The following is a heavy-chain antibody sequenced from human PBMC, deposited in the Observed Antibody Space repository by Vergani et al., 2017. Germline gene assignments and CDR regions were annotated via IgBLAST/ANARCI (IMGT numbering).Heavy chain of an antibody. Sequence: QVQLQQWGAGLLKPSATLSPTFAVYGGSFSGYYWSWIRQPPGKGLEWIGEINHSGTTNYNPSLKSRVTISVDPSKNQFSLKLSSVTAADAAVYYCAGFLNSGIVVVPADRGKMDVWGKGTTVTVSS. J-gene: IGHJ6*04. V-gene: IGHV4-34*01. CDR2: INHSGTT. CDR3: AGFLNSGIVVVPADRGKMDV. CDR1: GGSFSGYY. D-gene: IGHD2-2*01.